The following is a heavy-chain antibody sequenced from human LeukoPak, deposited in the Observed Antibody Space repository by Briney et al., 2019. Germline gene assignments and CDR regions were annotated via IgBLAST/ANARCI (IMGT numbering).Heavy chain of an antibody. CDR3: AKGGIAVAGTPSFFDY. CDR2: ISGSGGNT. V-gene: IGHV3-23*01. CDR1: GFTFSSYA. Sequence: PGGSLRLSCAASGFTFSSYAMTWVRQAPEKGLEWVSSISGSGGNTYYADSVKGRFTISRDNSKNTVYLQMNSLRADDTALYYCAKGGIAVAGTPSFFDYWGQGTLVTVSS. D-gene: IGHD6-19*01. J-gene: IGHJ4*02.